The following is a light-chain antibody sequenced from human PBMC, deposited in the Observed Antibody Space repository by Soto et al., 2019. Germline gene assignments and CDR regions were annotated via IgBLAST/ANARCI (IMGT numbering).Light chain of an antibody. J-gene: IGLJ1*01. V-gene: IGLV1-40*01. CDR1: SSNIGAGYD. Sequence: QSVLTQPPSVSGVPGQRVTLSCTGSSSNIGAGYDVHWYQLLPGTAPKLLIYGNNNRPSGVPDRFSGSKSGTSASLAITGLQAEDEADYYCQSYDSSLSGSVFGTGTKVTLL. CDR2: GNN. CDR3: QSYDSSLSGSV.